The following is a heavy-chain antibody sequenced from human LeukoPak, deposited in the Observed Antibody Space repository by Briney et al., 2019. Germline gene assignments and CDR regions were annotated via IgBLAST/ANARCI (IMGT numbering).Heavy chain of an antibody. CDR2: INNDGSDT. D-gene: IGHD7-27*01. Sequence: GGSLRLSCAASGFAFSGFWMHWVRQAPQKGLVWGSRINNDGSDTVYADSVKGRFTISRDNAKNKLYLQMNSLRAEDTAVYYCARSNWVDAFDIWGQGTRVTVSS. CDR1: GFAFSGFW. J-gene: IGHJ3*02. V-gene: IGHV3-74*01. CDR3: ARSNWVDAFDI.